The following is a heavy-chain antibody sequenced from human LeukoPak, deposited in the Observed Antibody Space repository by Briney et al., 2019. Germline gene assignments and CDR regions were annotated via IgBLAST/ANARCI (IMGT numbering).Heavy chain of an antibody. D-gene: IGHD2-2*02. CDR1: GFTFRSFW. V-gene: IGHV3-7*04. CDR2: IKEDGGHA. CDR3: ARDIPYGLSYFDY. J-gene: IGHJ4*02. Sequence: PGGSLRLSCSASGFTFRSFWMTWVRQAPGKGLGLVAKIKEDGGHANNVDAVKGLFTISRDNAKDSLYLQMNSVRPEDTAVYYCARDIPYGLSYFDYWGQGTLVTVSS.